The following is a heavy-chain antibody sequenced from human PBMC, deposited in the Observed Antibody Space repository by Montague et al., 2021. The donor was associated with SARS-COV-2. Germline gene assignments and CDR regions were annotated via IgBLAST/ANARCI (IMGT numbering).Heavy chain of an antibody. Sequence: SLSLACTVSGVSVKNYYWSWIRQPPGKGLEWIGYVHYSGKTKSNPSLQNPISISLDASKNQFYLSLTSVTSADAAVYYCARHHISTMYGYSWFDPWGRGTLVTVSS. V-gene: IGHV4-59*02. CDR2: VHYSGKT. CDR1: GVSVKNYY. CDR3: ARHHISTMYGYSWFDP. D-gene: IGHD1-14*01. J-gene: IGHJ5*02.